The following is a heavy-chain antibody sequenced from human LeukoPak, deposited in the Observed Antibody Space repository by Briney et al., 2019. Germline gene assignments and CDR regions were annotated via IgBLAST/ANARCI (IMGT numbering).Heavy chain of an antibody. J-gene: IGHJ4*02. CDR2: INWNGGST. CDR1: GFTFDDYG. D-gene: IGHD5-18*01. V-gene: IGHV3-20*04. Sequence: PGGSLRLSCAASGFTFDDYGMSWVRQAPGKGLEWVSGINWNGGSTGYAHSVKGRFTISRDNAKKSLYLQMNSLRAEDTALYYCARDLAYSRLDYWGQGMLVTVSS. CDR3: ARDLAYSRLDY.